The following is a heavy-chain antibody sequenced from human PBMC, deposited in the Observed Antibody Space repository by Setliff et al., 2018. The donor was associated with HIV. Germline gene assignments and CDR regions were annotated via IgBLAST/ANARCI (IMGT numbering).Heavy chain of an antibody. CDR2: IYPSGRT. D-gene: IGHD3-22*01. J-gene: IGHJ5*02. Sequence: KPSETLSLTCAVSGDSMSSGDYSWNWIRQSPGKGLEWIGYIYPSGRTYYNPSLKNRVTMSIDRSKNQFSLKLTSVTAADTAMYYCASRIYYYDESRVLREEGFVPWGQGTLVTVSS. CDR1: GDSMSSGDYS. CDR3: ASRIYYYDESRVLREEGFVP. V-gene: IGHV4-30-2*06.